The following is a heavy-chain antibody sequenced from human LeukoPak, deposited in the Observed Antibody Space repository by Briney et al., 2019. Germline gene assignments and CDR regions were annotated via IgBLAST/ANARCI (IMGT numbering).Heavy chain of an antibody. D-gene: IGHD2-2*01. J-gene: IGHJ4*02. Sequence: SVKVSCKASGGTFNSHAISWVRQAPGQGLEGMGRIIPLYATANYAQKFKGRVTITSDSSTSTAYMELNRLRSDDTAVFYCVAVSAAGHFDYWGQGTLVTVSS. CDR3: VAVSAAGHFDY. CDR1: GGTFNSHA. CDR2: IIPLYATA. V-gene: IGHV1-69*06.